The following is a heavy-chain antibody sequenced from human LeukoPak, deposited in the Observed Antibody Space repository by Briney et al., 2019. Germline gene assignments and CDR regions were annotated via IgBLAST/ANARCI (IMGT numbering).Heavy chain of an antibody. CDR1: GFTFSSYS. CDR2: ISSSSSYI. CDR3: ARVGALSSSWLLY. D-gene: IGHD6-13*01. J-gene: IGHJ4*02. V-gene: IGHV3-21*01. Sequence: GGSLRLSCAASGFTFSSYSTNWVRQAPGKGLEWVSSISSSSSYIYYADSVKGRFTISRDNAKNSLYLQMNSLRAEDTAVYFCARVGALSSSWLLYWGQGTLVTVSS.